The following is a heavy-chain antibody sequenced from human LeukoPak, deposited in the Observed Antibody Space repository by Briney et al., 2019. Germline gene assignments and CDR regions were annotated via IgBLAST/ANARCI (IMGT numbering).Heavy chain of an antibody. CDR1: GGSISSYY. Sequence: SETLSLTCTVSGGSISSYYWSWIRQPPGKGLEWLGYIYYSGSTNYNPSLKSRVTISVDTSKNQFSLKLSSVTAADTAVYYCASAPYCSGGSCYFDYWGQGTLVTVSS. J-gene: IGHJ4*02. CDR3: ASAPYCSGGSCYFDY. D-gene: IGHD2-15*01. V-gene: IGHV4-59*01. CDR2: IYYSGST.